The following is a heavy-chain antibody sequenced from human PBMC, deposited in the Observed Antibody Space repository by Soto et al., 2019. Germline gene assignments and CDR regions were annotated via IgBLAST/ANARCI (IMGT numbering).Heavy chain of an antibody. Sequence: GGSLRLSCAASGFTFSSYAMHWVRQAPGKGLEWVAVISYDGSNKYYADSVKGRFTISRDNSKNTLYLQMNSLRAEDTAVYYCARTSYYYDSSGYAPDAFDIWGRGTMVTV. J-gene: IGHJ3*02. D-gene: IGHD3-22*01. CDR2: ISYDGSNK. CDR1: GFTFSSYA. CDR3: ARTSYYYDSSGYAPDAFDI. V-gene: IGHV3-30-3*01.